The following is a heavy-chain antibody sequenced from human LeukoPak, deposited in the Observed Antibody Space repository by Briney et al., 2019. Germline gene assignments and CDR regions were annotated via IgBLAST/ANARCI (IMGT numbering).Heavy chain of an antibody. CDR3: ARRTYYHDSGGYSY. CDR2: INHSGST. CDR1: GGSFSGYY. Sequence: SETLSLTCAVYGGSFSGYYWSWVRQPPAKGLEWIGEINHSGSTNYNPSLKSRVTISVDTSKNQFSLKLSSVTAADTAVYYCARRTYYHDSGGYSYWGQGTLVTVSS. D-gene: IGHD3-22*01. V-gene: IGHV4-34*01. J-gene: IGHJ4*02.